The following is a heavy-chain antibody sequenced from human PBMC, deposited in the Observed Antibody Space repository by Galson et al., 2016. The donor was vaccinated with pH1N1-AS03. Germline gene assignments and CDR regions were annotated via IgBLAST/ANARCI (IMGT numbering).Heavy chain of an antibody. CDR1: GFTFSDYY. D-gene: IGHD3-9*01. CDR3: ARGWYDIWTGYLVDPFDY. Sequence: SLRLSCAASGFTFSDYYMSWIRQAPGKGLEWISCITSSGGSGPTIYYADSVKGRFTISRDNAKNSLYLQMNSLSADDTAVYYCARGWYDIWTGYLVDPFDYWGQGAPVTVSS. CDR2: ITSSGGSGPTI. V-gene: IGHV3-11*01. J-gene: IGHJ4*02.